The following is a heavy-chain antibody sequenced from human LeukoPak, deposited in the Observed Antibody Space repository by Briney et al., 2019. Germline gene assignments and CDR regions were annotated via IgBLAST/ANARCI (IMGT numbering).Heavy chain of an antibody. CDR3: ARGRIYFDY. Sequence: GGSLRLSCAASGFTFSSYEVHWVRQAPGKGLEWVSNINPRGNTFYYADSVRGRFTISRDNAKNSLYLQMSSLRAEDTAVYYCARGRIYFDYWGQGTLVTVSS. D-gene: IGHD2-15*01. V-gene: IGHV3-48*03. J-gene: IGHJ4*02. CDR2: INPRGNTF. CDR1: GFTFSSYE.